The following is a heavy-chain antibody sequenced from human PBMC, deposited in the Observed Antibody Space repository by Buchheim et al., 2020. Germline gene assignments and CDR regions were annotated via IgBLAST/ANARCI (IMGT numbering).Heavy chain of an antibody. V-gene: IGHV3-33*01. D-gene: IGHD5-24*01. J-gene: IGHJ4*02. Sequence: QVQLVESGGGVVQPGRSLRLSCAASGFTFSSYGMHWVRQAPGKGLEWVAVIWYDGSNKYYADSVKGRFTISRDNSKNTLYLQMNSLRAEDTAVYYCARDRLGYVEMAPLDYWGQGTL. CDR1: GFTFSSYG. CDR2: IWYDGSNK. CDR3: ARDRLGYVEMAPLDY.